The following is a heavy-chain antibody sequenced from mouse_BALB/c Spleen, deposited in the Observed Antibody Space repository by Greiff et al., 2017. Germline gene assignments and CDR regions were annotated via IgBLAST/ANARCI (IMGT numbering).Heavy chain of an antibody. V-gene: IGHV5-12-1*01. J-gene: IGHJ3*01. CDR1: GFAFSSYD. D-gene: IGHD1-1*01. CDR2: ISSGGGST. Sequence: EVKLMESGGGLVKPGGSLKLSCAASGFAFSSYDMSWVRQTPEKRLEWVAYISSGGGSTYYPDTVKGRFTISRDNAKNTLYLQMSSLKSEDTAMYYCARHGEYGSSYAWFAYWGQGTLVTVSA. CDR3: ARHGEYGSSYAWFAY.